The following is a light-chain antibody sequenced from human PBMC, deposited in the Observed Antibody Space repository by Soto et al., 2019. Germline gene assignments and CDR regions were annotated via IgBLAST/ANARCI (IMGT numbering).Light chain of an antibody. V-gene: IGLV1-44*01. CDR3: AAWDDSLNGAV. CDR2: SNN. CDR1: SSNIGSYT. Sequence: QAVVTQPPSASGTPGQRVTISCCGSSSNIGSYTVHWYQQLPGTAPKLLIYSNNQRPSGVPDRFSGSKSGTSASLAISGLQSEYEADYYCAAWDDSLNGAVFGGGTQLTVL. J-gene: IGLJ7*01.